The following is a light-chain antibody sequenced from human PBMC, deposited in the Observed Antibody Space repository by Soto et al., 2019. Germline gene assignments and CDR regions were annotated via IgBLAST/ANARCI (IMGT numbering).Light chain of an antibody. CDR3: QQYNTWPFT. J-gene: IGKJ3*01. Sequence: EIVLTQSPATLSVSPGESATLSCRASQNVNIDLVWYQQKPGQAPKVLMFSASARETGIPARFSGGGSETEFTLTSSSLQPEDSAVYYCQQYNTWPFTFGPGTKVAIK. CDR2: SAS. V-gene: IGKV3D-15*01. CDR1: QNVNID.